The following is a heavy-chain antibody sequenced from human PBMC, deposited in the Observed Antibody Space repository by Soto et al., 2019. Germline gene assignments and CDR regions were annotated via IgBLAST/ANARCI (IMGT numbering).Heavy chain of an antibody. CDR3: ARGHGWNYYYYYMDV. CDR2: INHSGST. J-gene: IGHJ6*03. CDR1: GGSFIGYY. Sequence: SETLSLTCAVYGGSFIGYYWSWIRQPPGKGLEWIGEINHSGSTNYNPSLKSRVTISVDTSKNQFSLKLSSVTAADTAVYYCARGHGWNYYYYYMDVWGKGTTVTVS. V-gene: IGHV4-34*01.